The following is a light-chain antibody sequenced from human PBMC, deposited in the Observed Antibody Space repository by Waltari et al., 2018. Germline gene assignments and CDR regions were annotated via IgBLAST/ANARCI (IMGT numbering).Light chain of an antibody. Sequence: EIVLTQSPATLSLSPGERATLSCRASQSVSICLAWYQPKPGQAPRLLIYDTSKRATGIPARFSGSGSGTDFTLTITSLEPDDFADYYCQQRSAWPLTFGQGTRLEIK. CDR3: QQRSAWPLT. CDR1: QSVSIC. V-gene: IGKV3-11*01. J-gene: IGKJ5*01. CDR2: DTS.